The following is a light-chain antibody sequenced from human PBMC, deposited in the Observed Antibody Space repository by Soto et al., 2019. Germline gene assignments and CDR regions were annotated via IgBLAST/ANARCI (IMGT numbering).Light chain of an antibody. CDR1: RDTSSN. V-gene: IGKV1-9*01. CDR3: QQHNAYPLT. Sequence: DIQLTQSPSFLSASVGDRVTITCRASRDTSSNLAWYQQKPGRAPKLLIYTISTLQGGVPPRFSGSGSGTEFTLTISSLQPEDFATYYCQQHNAYPLTFGGGTKVEIK. J-gene: IGKJ4*01. CDR2: TIS.